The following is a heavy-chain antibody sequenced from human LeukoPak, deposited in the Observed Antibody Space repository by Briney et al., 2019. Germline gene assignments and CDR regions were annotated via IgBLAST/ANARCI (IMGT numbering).Heavy chain of an antibody. CDR3: TASDSSGYRPFDY. J-gene: IGHJ4*02. CDR2: IYYSGST. V-gene: IGHV4-39*01. D-gene: IGHD3-22*01. CDR1: GGSISSSSYY. Sequence: SETLSLTCTVPGGSISSSSYYWGWIRQPPGKGLEWIGSIYYSGSTYYNPSLKSRVTISVDTSKNQFSLKLSSVTAADTAVYYCTASDSSGYRPFDYWGQGTLVTVSS.